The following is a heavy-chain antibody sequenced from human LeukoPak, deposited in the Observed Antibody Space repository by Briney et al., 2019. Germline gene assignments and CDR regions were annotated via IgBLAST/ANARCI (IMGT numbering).Heavy chain of an antibody. J-gene: IGHJ3*02. CDR3: ARAGTLQSNPSAFDI. CDR1: GGSISSYY. V-gene: IGHV4-59*01. Sequence: PSETLSLTCTVSGGSISSYYWSWIRQPPGKGLEWIGYIYYSGSTSYNPSLRRRVTISVDTSKNQFSLKLYSVTAADTAVYYCARAGTLQSNPSAFDIWGQGTMVTVSS. CDR2: IYYSGST. D-gene: IGHD5-24*01.